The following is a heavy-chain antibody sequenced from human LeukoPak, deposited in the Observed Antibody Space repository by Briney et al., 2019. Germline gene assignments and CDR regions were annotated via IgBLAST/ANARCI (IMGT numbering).Heavy chain of an antibody. J-gene: IGHJ6*02. V-gene: IGHV3-21*01. Sequence: GGSLRLSCAASGFTFSSYSMNWVRKAPGKGLEWISSISSSSTYIYYADSVKGRFTISRDNAKNSLYLQMNSLRVEDTALYYCARGGGWDAYYYYGLDVWGQGTTVTVSS. CDR2: ISSSSTYI. CDR3: ARGGGWDAYYYYGLDV. CDR1: GFTFSSYS. D-gene: IGHD6-19*01.